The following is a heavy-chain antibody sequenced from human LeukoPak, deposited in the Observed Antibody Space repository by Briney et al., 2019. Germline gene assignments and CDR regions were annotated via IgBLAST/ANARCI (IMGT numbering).Heavy chain of an antibody. CDR2: INSNSGGT. CDR3: ARAPDYYDSSGHDY. J-gene: IGHJ4*02. V-gene: IGHV1-2*02. D-gene: IGHD3-22*01. CDR1: GYTFTGYY. Sequence: ASVKVSCKASGYTFTGYYMHWVRQAPGQGLEWMGWINSNSGGTNYAQKFQGRVTTTRDTSISTAYMELSRLRSDDTAVYYCARAPDYYDSSGHDYWGQGTLVTVSS.